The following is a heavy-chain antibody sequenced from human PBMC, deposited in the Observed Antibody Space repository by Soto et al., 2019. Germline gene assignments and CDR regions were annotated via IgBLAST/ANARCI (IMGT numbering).Heavy chain of an antibody. V-gene: IGHV4-30-4*01. CDR3: ARVSGSYYEFDY. D-gene: IGHD1-26*01. CDR1: GGSIRSGDYY. Sequence: QVQLQESGPGLVKPSQTLSLTCTVSGGSIRSGDYYWSWIRQPPGQGLEWIGYIYYSGITYYNPSLLSPVTVSVDTSKNQFSLKLTSVTAADTAVYYCARVSGSYYEFDYWGQGTLVTVSS. CDR2: IYYSGIT. J-gene: IGHJ4*02.